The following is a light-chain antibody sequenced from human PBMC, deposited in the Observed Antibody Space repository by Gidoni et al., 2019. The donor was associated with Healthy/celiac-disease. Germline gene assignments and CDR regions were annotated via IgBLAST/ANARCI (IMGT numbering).Light chain of an antibody. CDR1: SSDVGGYNY. CDR2: DVN. Sequence: QSALTPPASVSGSPGQSITISCTGTSSDVGGYNYVSWDQQHPGKSPKLMIYDVNNRPSGVSNRFSGSKSGNTVSLTISGRQAEDEADYYCSSYTSSSTRVFGGGTKLTVL. V-gene: IGLV2-14*03. J-gene: IGLJ3*02. CDR3: SSYTSSSTRV.